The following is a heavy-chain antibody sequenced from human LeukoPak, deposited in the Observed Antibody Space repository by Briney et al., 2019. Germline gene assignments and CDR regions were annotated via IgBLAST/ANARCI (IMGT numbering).Heavy chain of an antibody. CDR1: GGSISSSSYY. CDR2: IYYSGST. CDR3: ARLYGYFDY. V-gene: IGHV4-39*01. J-gene: IGHJ4*02. D-gene: IGHD3-16*01. Sequence: SETLSLTCTVSGGSISSSSYYWGWIRQPPGKGLEWIGSIYYSGSTYYNPSLKSRVTISVDTSKNQFSLKLRFVTAADTAVYYCARLYGYFDYWGQGILVTVSS.